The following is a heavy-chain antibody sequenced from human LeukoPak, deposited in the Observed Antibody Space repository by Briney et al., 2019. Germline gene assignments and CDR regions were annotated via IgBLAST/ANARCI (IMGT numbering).Heavy chain of an antibody. CDR3: ARVTFPSTGFDP. CDR2: IYYSGRT. CDR1: GGSISSYY. J-gene: IGHJ5*02. D-gene: IGHD1-14*01. V-gene: IGHV4-59*01. Sequence: ETLSLTCTVSGGSISSYYWSWIRQPPGKGLEWIGYIYYSGRTNYNPSLKSRVTISVDTSKNQFSLKLSSVTAADTAVYYCARVTFPSTGFDPWGQGTLVTVSS.